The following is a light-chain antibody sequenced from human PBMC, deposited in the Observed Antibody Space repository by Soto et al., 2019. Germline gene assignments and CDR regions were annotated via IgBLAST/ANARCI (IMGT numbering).Light chain of an antibody. V-gene: IGLV2-23*02. J-gene: IGLJ1*01. CDR1: SSDVGSFNL. CDR3: CSYARSNTYV. CDR2: EVN. Sequence: QSVLTQPASVSGSPGQSITISCTGTSSDVGSFNLVSWYQQHPGKAPKLMIYEVNKRPSGVSNRFSGSKSGNTASLTISGLQAEDEADNYCCSYARSNTYVFGTGTKVTVL.